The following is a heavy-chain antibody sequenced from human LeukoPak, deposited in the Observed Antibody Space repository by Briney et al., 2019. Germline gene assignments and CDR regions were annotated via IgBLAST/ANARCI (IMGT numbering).Heavy chain of an antibody. V-gene: IGHV3-30-3*01. J-gene: IGHJ5*02. CDR3: AGVWQQSSNWFDP. CDR2: ISYDGSTK. Sequence: PGGSLRLSCAASGFTFSSYAVHWVRQAPGKGLEWVAVISYDGSTKYYADSVKGRFTISRDNSKNTLYLQMNSLRAEDTAVYYCAGVWQQSSNWFDPWGQGTLVTVSS. D-gene: IGHD6-13*01. CDR1: GFTFSSYA.